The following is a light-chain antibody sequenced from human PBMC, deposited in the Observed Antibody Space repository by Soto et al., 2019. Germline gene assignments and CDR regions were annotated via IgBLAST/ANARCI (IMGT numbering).Light chain of an antibody. V-gene: IGKV3-20*01. CDR2: GAS. CDR3: QQYGSSPWT. J-gene: IGKJ1*01. CDR1: QSVSSSY. Sequence: EIVLTQSPGTLSLSPGERATLSCRASQSVSSSYLAWYQQKPGQAPRLLIYGASSRATGIPDRFSGSGSGTDFTLTISRLEPADFAVYYCQQYGSSPWTFGQGTKVEFK.